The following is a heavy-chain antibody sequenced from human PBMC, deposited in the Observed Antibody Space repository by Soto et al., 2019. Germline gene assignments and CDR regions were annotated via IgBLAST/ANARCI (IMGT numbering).Heavy chain of an antibody. D-gene: IGHD5-12*01. V-gene: IGHV3-30*18. J-gene: IGHJ6*02. CDR1: GFTFSSYG. Sequence: QVQLVESGGGVVQPGRSLRLSCAASGFTFSSYGMHWVRQAPGKGLEWVAVISYDGSNKYYADSVKGRFTISRDNSKNTLYLQMNSLRAEDTAVYYCAKDRWRMAKIPGRMDVWGQGTTVTVSS. CDR2: ISYDGSNK. CDR3: AKDRWRMAKIPGRMDV.